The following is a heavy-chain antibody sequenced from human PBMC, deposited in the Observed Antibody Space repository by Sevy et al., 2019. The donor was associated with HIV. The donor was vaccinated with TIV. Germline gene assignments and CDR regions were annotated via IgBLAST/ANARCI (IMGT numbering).Heavy chain of an antibody. J-gene: IGHJ5*02. D-gene: IGHD3-22*01. V-gene: IGHV3-21*01. CDR2: ISSSSSYI. Sequence: RGSLRLSCAASGFTFSSYSMNWVRQAPGKGLEWVSSISSSSSYIYYADSVKGRFTISRDNAKNSLYLQMNSLRAEDTAVYYCAREGGYYDSSGYPSFDPWGQGTLVTVSS. CDR1: GFTFSSYS. CDR3: AREGGYYDSSGYPSFDP.